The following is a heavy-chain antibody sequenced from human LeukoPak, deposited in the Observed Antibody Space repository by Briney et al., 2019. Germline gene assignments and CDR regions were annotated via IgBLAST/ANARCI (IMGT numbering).Heavy chain of an antibody. Sequence: SETLSLTCAVSGVSISSNLWWTWVRQPPGKGLEWIGEIYHSGSTNYNPSLKSRVTISVDKSKNQFSLKLSSVTAADTAVYYCARAPVGATLRMSPKRPTDAFDIWGQGTMVTVSS. CDR2: IYHSGST. CDR3: ARAPVGATLRMSPKRPTDAFDI. CDR1: GVSISSNLW. D-gene: IGHD1-26*01. V-gene: IGHV4-4*02. J-gene: IGHJ3*02.